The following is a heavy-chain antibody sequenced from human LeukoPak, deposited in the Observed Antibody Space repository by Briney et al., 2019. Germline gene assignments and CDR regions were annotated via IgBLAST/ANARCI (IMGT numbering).Heavy chain of an antibody. V-gene: IGHV3-30-3*01. D-gene: IGHD6-13*01. CDR1: GFTFSSYA. CDR3: AKDKGAAAVFFDAFDI. Sequence: GGSLRLSCAASGFTFSSYAMHWVRQAPGKGLEWVAVISYDGSNKYYADSVKGRFTISRDNSKNTLYLQMNSLRAEDTALYYCAKDKGAAAVFFDAFDIWGQGTMVTVSS. CDR2: ISYDGSNK. J-gene: IGHJ3*02.